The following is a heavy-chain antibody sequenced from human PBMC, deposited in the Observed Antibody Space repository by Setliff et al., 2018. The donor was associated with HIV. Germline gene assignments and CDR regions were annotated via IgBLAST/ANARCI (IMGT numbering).Heavy chain of an antibody. D-gene: IGHD5-18*01. V-gene: IGHV4-31*03. Sequence: PSETLSLTCTVSGASIRSSDYYWTWVRQHPGKGLEWIGYIYHSGSTYYNPSLKSRVTISLAMSENQFSLKLSSVTAADTAVYYCARDRNSPDYYYYYMDVWGKGTTVTVSS. CDR3: ARDRNSPDYYYYYMDV. CDR2: IYHSGST. CDR1: GASIRSSDYY. J-gene: IGHJ6*03.